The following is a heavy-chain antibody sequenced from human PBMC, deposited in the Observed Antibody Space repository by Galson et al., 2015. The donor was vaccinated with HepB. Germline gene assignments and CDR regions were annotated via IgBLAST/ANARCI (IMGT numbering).Heavy chain of an antibody. Sequence: NYYWSWIRQPPGTGLEWIGYIYYSGSTNYNPSLKSRVTISVDTPKNQFSLKLNSVTAADTAVYYCARRSSREQWPFYWGQGTLVTVS. CDR1: NYY. V-gene: IGHV4-59*01. CDR3: ARRSSREQWPFY. CDR2: IYYSGST. J-gene: IGHJ4*02. D-gene: IGHD6-19*01.